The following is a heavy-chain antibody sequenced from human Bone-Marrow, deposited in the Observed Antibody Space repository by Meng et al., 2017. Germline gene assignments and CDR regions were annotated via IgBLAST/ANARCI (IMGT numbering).Heavy chain of an antibody. D-gene: IGHD4-17*01. Sequence: QVGLGEAGGGVVQPGRSPRLSCAASGFLFSSYGMHWVRQAPGKGLEWLAAISYDGSNKYYADSVKGRFTISRDNAKNSLYLQMNSLRAEDTAVYYCARDDYGDRYWYFDLWGRGTLVTVSS. CDR3: ARDDYGDRYWYFDL. V-gene: IGHV3-30*06. J-gene: IGHJ2*01. CDR2: ISYDGSNK. CDR1: GFLFSSYG.